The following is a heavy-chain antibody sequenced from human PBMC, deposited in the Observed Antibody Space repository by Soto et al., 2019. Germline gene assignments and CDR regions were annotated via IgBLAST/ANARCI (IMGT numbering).Heavy chain of an antibody. CDR1: GFTFSSYA. CDR2: ISGSGGST. J-gene: IGHJ6*03. CDR3: AKGPSAGTGYYYYMDV. V-gene: IGHV3-23*01. Sequence: GGSLRLSCAASGFTFSSYAMSWVRQAPGKGLEWVSAISGSGGSTYYADSVKGRFTISRDNSKNTLYLQMNSLRAEDTAVYYCAKGPSAGTGYYYYMDVWGKGTTVTVSS. D-gene: IGHD6-19*01.